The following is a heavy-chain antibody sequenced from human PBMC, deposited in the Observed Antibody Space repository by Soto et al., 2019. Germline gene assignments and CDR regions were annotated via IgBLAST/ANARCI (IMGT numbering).Heavy chain of an antibody. CDR3: AKDRYDSSGYYPSEYNWFDP. V-gene: IGHV3-23*01. D-gene: IGHD3-22*01. J-gene: IGHJ5*02. CDR2: ISGSGGST. CDR1: GFTFSSYA. Sequence: PGGSLRLSCAASGFTFSSYAMRWVRQAPGKGLEWVSAISGSGGSTYYADSVKGRFTISRDNTKNTLYLQMNSLRAEDTAVYYCAKDRYDSSGYYPSEYNWFDPWGQGTLVTVSS.